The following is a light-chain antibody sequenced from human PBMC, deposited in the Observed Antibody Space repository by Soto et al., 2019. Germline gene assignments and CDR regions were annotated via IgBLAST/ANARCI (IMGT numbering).Light chain of an antibody. Sequence: EMVMTQSPATLSLSPGERATLSFGASQSVSSNLAWYQQKPGQAPRLLIYGASTRATGIPARFSGSGSGTEFTLTISSLQSEDFAVYYCQQYNNWPPWTFGQGTKVDI. J-gene: IGKJ1*01. CDR1: QSVSSN. CDR2: GAS. CDR3: QQYNNWPPWT. V-gene: IGKV3-15*01.